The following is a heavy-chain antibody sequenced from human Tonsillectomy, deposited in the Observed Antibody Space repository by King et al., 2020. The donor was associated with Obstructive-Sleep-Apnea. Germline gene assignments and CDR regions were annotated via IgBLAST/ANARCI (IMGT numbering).Heavy chain of an antibody. CDR2: IKSDGIST. Sequence: VQLVESGGGLVQSGGSLRLSCAASGFTLSRYWMHWVRQAPGKGLVWVSGIKSDGISTTYADSVKGRFTISRDNAKNTLYLKMNSLRAEDTAVYYCARELYGDYGVDYWGQGILVTVSS. J-gene: IGHJ4*02. CDR1: GFTLSRYW. V-gene: IGHV3-74*01. CDR3: ARELYGDYGVDY. D-gene: IGHD4-17*01.